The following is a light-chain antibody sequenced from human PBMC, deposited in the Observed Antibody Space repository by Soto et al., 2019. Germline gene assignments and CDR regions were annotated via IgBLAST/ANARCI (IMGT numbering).Light chain of an antibody. J-gene: IGKJ4*01. CDR1: QNLLYSRNNNNY. V-gene: IGKV4-1*01. Sequence: DIVMTQSPDSLAVSLGERATINCKSSQNLLYSRNNNNYLAWYQQKPGQPPRLLIYWASARESGVPERFSGSGSWTDFTLTISSLQSEDVAVYYCQQYYSNTLTFGGGTKVEIK. CDR2: WAS. CDR3: QQYYSNTLT.